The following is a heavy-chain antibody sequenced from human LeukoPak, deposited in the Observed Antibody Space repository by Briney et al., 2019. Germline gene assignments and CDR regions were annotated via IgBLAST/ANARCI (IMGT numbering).Heavy chain of an antibody. CDR3: ARQKYYGDFWSGYSPDYMGV. D-gene: IGHD3-3*01. CDR1: GGSISSGGYY. J-gene: IGHJ6*03. Sequence: SETLSLTCTVSGGSISSGGYYWSWIRQHPGKGLEWIGYIYYSGCTYYNPSLKSRVTISVDTSKNQFSLKLSSVTAADTAVYYCARQKYYGDFWSGYSPDYMGVWGKGTTVTVSS. CDR2: IYYSGCT. V-gene: IGHV4-31*03.